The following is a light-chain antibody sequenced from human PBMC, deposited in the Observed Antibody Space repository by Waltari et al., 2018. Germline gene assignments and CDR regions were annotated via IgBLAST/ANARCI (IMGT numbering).Light chain of an antibody. Sequence: QSALTQPASVSGSPGQSITISCTGTSSNVGGYTLVSWYQQHPGKTPQLIIYDVNQRPSGSSHRFSGSKSGNTASLTISGLQADDESDYYCCSYAGDSTLIFGGGAKLTVL. J-gene: IGLJ2*01. V-gene: IGLV2-23*02. CDR3: CSYAGDSTLI. CDR1: SSNVGGYTL. CDR2: DVN.